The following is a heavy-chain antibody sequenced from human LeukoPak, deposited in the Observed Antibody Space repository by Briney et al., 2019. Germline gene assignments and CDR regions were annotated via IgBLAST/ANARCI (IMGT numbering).Heavy chain of an antibody. CDR3: ARDPHSKTWYLPNYFYNGMDV. D-gene: IGHD6-13*01. CDR1: GFTVSSNY. Sequence: GGSLRLSCAGSGFTVSSNYMNWVRQAPGRGLEWVSMIYPNGNTFYTDSVKGRFTISRDNSKNTLYMQMNSLRAEDTAVYYCARDPHSKTWYLPNYFYNGMDVWGQGTTVIVSS. V-gene: IGHV3-66*03. J-gene: IGHJ6*02. CDR2: IYPNGNT.